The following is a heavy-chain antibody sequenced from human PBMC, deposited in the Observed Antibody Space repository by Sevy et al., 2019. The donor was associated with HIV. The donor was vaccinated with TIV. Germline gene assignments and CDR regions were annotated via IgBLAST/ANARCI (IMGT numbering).Heavy chain of an antibody. CDR2: ISSSSYI. J-gene: IGHJ4*02. V-gene: IGHV3-21*01. CDR1: GFTFSSYS. CDR3: ARTIGYSYGYNPGY. Sequence: GESLKISCAASGFTFSSYSMNWVRQAPGKGLEWVSSISSSSYIYYADSVKGRFTISRDNAKNSLYLQMNSLRAEDTAVYYCARTIGYSYGYNPGYWGQGTLVTVSS. D-gene: IGHD5-18*01.